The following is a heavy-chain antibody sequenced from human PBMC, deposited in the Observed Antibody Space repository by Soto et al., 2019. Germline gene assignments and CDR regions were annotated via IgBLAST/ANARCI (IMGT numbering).Heavy chain of an antibody. D-gene: IGHD3-10*01. CDR2: ISYSGST. CDR1: GGSISSYY. CDR3: ARHLAPFYYGSGSPYCGMDV. V-gene: IGHV4-59*08. Sequence: PSETLSLTCTVSGGSISSYYWSWIRQPPGKGLEWIGCISYSGSTNYNPSLKSRVTISVDTSKNQFSLKLSSVTAADTAVYYCARHLAPFYYGSGSPYCGMDVWGQGTTVT. J-gene: IGHJ6*02.